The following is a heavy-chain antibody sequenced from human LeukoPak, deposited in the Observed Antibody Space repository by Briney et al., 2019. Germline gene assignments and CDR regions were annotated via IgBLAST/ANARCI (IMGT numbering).Heavy chain of an antibody. CDR1: GGSFSSYY. CDR3: ARVAERWFDY. CDR2: INHSGST. J-gene: IGHJ4*02. Sequence: SETLSLTCAVYGGSFSSYYWSWIRQPPGKGLEWIGEINHSGSTNYNQSLESRVTISVDTSKNQFSLKLSSVTAADTAVYYCARVAERWFDYWGQGTLVTVSS. V-gene: IGHV4-34*01.